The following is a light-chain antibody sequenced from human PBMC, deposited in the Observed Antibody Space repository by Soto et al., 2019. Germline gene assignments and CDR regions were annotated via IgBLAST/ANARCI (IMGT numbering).Light chain of an antibody. V-gene: IGKV1-9*01. CDR2: AAY. J-gene: IGKJ4*01. Sequence: GDSVTITCRASQDISSYLGWYQHKPGKARKLLIYAAYTLQSGVTSMFRGSGSGTDFTLTINSLQPEDFPTYFCQQLNHYPSTFGEGTQVDIK. CDR1: QDISSY. CDR3: QQLNHYPST.